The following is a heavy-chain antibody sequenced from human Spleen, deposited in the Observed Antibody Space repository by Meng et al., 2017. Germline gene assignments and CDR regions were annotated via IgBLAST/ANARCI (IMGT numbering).Heavy chain of an antibody. CDR1: GGSFSDYY. CDR2: INHSGST. V-gene: IGHV4-34*01. D-gene: IGHD1-1*01. CDR3: ARYNWNDAWFDP. J-gene: IGHJ5*02. Sequence: SETLSLTCVVSGGSFSDYYWSWIRQPPGKGLEWIGEINHSGSTNYNPSLKSRVTISVDTSKNQFSLKLTSVTAADTAVYYCARYNWNDAWFDPWGQGTLVTVSS.